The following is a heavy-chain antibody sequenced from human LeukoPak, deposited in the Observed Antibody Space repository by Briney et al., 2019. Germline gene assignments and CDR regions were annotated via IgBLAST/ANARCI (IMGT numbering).Heavy chain of an antibody. Sequence: ASVKVSCKASGYTFIGYYMHWVRQAPGQGLEWMGWINPNSGGTNYAQKFQGWVTMTRDTSISTAYMELSRLRSDDTAVYYCARVGRSGSYYSAFDIWGQGTMVTVSS. CDR3: ARVGRSGSYYSAFDI. D-gene: IGHD1-26*01. CDR1: GYTFIGYY. J-gene: IGHJ3*02. V-gene: IGHV1-2*04. CDR2: INPNSGGT.